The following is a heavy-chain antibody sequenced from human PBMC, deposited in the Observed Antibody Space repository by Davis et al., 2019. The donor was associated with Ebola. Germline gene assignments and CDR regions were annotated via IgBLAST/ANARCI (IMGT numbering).Heavy chain of an antibody. V-gene: IGHV3-23*01. CDR1: GFTFSSYA. Sequence: PGGSLRLSCAASGFTFSSYAMSWVRQAPGKGLEWVSIMNGGSGITYYADSVKGRFTITRDNSKNMQYLQMNSLRAEDTAVYFCVKDRSSSADYMDVWGNGTTVTVSS. D-gene: IGHD6-19*01. CDR3: VKDRSSSADYMDV. CDR2: MNGGSGIT. J-gene: IGHJ6*03.